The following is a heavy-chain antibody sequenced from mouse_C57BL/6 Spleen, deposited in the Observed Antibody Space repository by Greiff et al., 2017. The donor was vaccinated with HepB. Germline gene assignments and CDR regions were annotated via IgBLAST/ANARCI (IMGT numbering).Heavy chain of an antibody. CDR2: IRNKANGYTT. Sequence: EVKLVESGGGLVQPGGSLSLSCAASGFTFTDYYMSWVRQPPGEALEWLGFIRNKANGYTTEYSASVKGRFTISRDNSQSILYLQMNALRAEDSATYYCARYTGTFDYWGQGTTLTVSS. V-gene: IGHV7-3*01. J-gene: IGHJ2*01. CDR1: GFTFTDYY. D-gene: IGHD4-1*01. CDR3: ARYTGTFDY.